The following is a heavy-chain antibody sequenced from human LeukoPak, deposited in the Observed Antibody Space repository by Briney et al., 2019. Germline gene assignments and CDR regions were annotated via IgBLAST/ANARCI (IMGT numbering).Heavy chain of an antibody. CDR3: ARGYYGGNSDDAFDI. CDR2: IYHSGST. Sequence: SGTLSLTCAVSGGSISSSNWWSWVRQPPGKGLERIGEIYHSGSTYYNPSLKSRVTISVDTSKNQFSLKLSSVTAADTAVYYCARGYYGGNSDDAFDIWGQGTMVTVSS. V-gene: IGHV4-4*02. D-gene: IGHD4-23*01. J-gene: IGHJ3*02. CDR1: GGSISSSNW.